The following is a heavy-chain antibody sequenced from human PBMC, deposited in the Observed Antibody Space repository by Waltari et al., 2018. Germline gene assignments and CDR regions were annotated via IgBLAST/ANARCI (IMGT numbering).Heavy chain of an antibody. CDR3: ARRMVTTGYFDY. CDR2: VFYNGDT. CDR1: GGPFSSTSYY. V-gene: IGHV4-39*01. J-gene: IGHJ4*02. Sequence: QVQLQESGPGLVKPSETLSLTCTVSGGPFSSTSYYWGWIRQPPGKGLEWIGYVFYNGDTYYNPSLKSRVTISIDTSKNQFSLKLTSVTAADTAVYCARRMVTTGYFDYWGQGTLVTDSS. D-gene: IGHD4-4*01.